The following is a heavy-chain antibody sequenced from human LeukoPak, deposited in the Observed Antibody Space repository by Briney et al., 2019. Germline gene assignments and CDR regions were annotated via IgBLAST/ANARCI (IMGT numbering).Heavy chain of an antibody. V-gene: IGHV1-2*02. D-gene: IGHD5-24*01. CDR3: ARDLARLEMATISSFDY. Sequence: ASVKFSRKASGYTFTGYYMHWVREAPGQGLEWMGWINPNSGGTNYAQKFQGRVTMTRDTSISTAYMELSRLRSDDTAVYYCARDLARLEMATISSFDYWGQGALVTVSS. CDR1: GYTFTGYY. CDR2: INPNSGGT. J-gene: IGHJ4*02.